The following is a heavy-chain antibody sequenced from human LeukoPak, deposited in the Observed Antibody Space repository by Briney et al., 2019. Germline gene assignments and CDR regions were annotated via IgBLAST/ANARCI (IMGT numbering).Heavy chain of an antibody. V-gene: IGHV1-2*06. D-gene: IGHD2/OR15-2a*01. J-gene: IGHJ4*02. Sequence: APVKVSCKTSGYTFTGYYMHWVRQAPGQGLEWMGRIDPKSGGTKYAQRFQGRVTMTSDTSISTAYMELNSLRSDDTAVYYCARDSRVSGDYWGQGILVTVSS. CDR1: GYTFTGYY. CDR3: ARDSRVSGDY. CDR2: IDPKSGGT.